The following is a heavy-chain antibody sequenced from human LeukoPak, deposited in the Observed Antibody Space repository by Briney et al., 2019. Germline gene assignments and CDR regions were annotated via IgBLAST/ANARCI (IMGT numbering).Heavy chain of an antibody. CDR2: ISYDGSNK. J-gene: IGHJ4*02. Sequence: GGSLRLSCAASGFTFSSYSMNWVRQAPGKGLEWVAVISYDGSNKYYADSVKGRFTISRDNSKNTLYLQMNSLRAEDTAVYYCASLYYYGSGSYYKEAPDYWGQGTLVTVSS. CDR1: GFTFSSYS. CDR3: ASLYYYGSGSYYKEAPDY. D-gene: IGHD3-10*01. V-gene: IGHV3-30*03.